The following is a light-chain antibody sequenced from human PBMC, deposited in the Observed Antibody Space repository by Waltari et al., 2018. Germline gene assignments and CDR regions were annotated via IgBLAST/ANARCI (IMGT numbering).Light chain of an antibody. V-gene: IGLV2-14*03. CDR2: DVT. Sequence: QSALTQPASVSGSPGQSITISCTGTDSDVGAYNYVSWYQQHPGKAPELRIYDVTNRPSGVSNRLSGTKSGNTASLTISGLQAEDEADYYCSSYTSGSLWVFGGGTKLTVL. CDR1: DSDVGAYNY. CDR3: SSYTSGSLWV. J-gene: IGLJ3*02.